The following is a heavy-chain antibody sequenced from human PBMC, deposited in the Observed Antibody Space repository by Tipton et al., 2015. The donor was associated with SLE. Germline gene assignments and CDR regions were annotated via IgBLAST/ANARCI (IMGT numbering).Heavy chain of an antibody. CDR2: INHSGST. Sequence: TLSLTCAVYGGSFSGYYWSWIRQPPGKGLEWIGEINHSGSTNYNPSLKSRVTISVDTSKNQFSLILRPVTAADTAVYYCASGILTGNAAFDVWGQGTMVTVSP. CDR3: ASGILTGNAAFDV. V-gene: IGHV4-34*01. D-gene: IGHD3-9*01. CDR1: GGSFSGYY. J-gene: IGHJ3*01.